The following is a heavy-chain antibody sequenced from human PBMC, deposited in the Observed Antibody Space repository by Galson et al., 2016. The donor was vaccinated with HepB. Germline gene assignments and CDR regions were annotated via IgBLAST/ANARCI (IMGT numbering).Heavy chain of an antibody. CDR1: GFTFGSFG. Sequence: SLRLSCAASGFTFGSFGMHWVRQPPGKGLEWLAVITYDGSKKNYGDSVKGRFTISRDNSKNTLYLQMNSLRADDTAMYYCAKIRVRGWGSFFGMDVWGQGTAVTVSS. D-gene: IGHD3-16*01. V-gene: IGHV3-30*18. CDR2: ITYDGSKK. CDR3: AKIRVRGWGSFFGMDV. J-gene: IGHJ6*02.